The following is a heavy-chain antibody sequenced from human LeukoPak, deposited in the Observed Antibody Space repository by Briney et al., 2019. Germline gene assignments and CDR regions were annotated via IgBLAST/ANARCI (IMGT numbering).Heavy chain of an antibody. Sequence: SETLSLTCTVSGGSISSGGYYWSWIRQHPGKGLEWFGYIYYSGSTYYNPSLKSRVTISVDTSKNQFSLKLSSVTAADTAVYYCAAHTDQIWFGGGAFDIWGQGTRVSVSS. CDR2: IYYSGST. CDR3: AAHTDQIWFGGGAFDI. V-gene: IGHV4-31*03. CDR1: GGSISSGGYY. D-gene: IGHD3-10*01. J-gene: IGHJ3*02.